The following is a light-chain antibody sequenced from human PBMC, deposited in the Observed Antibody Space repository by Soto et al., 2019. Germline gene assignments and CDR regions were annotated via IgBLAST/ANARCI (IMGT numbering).Light chain of an antibody. Sequence: ETVLTQSPATLSLSPGETATLSCRASQNVDIYLAWYQQKPGQAPRLLIYDASNSATGIPARFSGSGSGTDFTLTIISLEPEDFAVYYCQQRKNWPPLTFGQGTRLE. CDR2: DAS. V-gene: IGKV3-11*01. CDR1: QNVDIY. J-gene: IGKJ5*01. CDR3: QQRKNWPPLT.